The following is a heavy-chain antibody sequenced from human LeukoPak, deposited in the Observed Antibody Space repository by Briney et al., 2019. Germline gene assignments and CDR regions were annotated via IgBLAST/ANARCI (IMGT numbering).Heavy chain of an antibody. CDR3: AFSSYYYGSGSYYTDAFDI. V-gene: IGHV1-18*01. Sequence: ASVKVSCKASGYTFTSYGISWVRQAPGQGLEWMGWISAYNGNTNYAQKLQGRVPMTTDTSTSSAYMELRSLRSDDTAVYYCAFSSYYYGSGSYYTDAFDIWGQGTMVTVSS. J-gene: IGHJ3*02. D-gene: IGHD3-10*01. CDR1: GYTFTSYG. CDR2: ISAYNGNT.